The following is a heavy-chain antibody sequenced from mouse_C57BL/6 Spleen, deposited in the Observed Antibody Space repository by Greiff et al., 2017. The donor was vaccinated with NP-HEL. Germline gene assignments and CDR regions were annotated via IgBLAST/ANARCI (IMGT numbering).Heavy chain of an antibody. CDR2: INPGSGGT. J-gene: IGHJ4*01. V-gene: IGHV1-54*01. CDR3: ARDYYGTLYAMDY. Sequence: QVQLKQSGAELVRPGTSVKVSCKASGYAFTNYLIEWVKQRPGQGLEWIGVINPGSGGTNYNEKFKGKATLTADKSSSTAYMQLSSLTSEDSAVYFCARDYYGTLYAMDYWGQGTSVTVSS. D-gene: IGHD1-1*01. CDR1: GYAFTNYL.